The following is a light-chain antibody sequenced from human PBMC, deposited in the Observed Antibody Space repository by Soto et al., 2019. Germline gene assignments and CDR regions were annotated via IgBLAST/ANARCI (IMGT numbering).Light chain of an antibody. CDR2: SNN. Sequence: QSVLTQPPSAYGTPGQRVTISCSGSSSNIGSNTANWYQQLPGTAPKLLIYSNNRRPSGVPDRFSGSKSGTSASLAISGLQSEDEADYYCAAWDDSLNGTVFGGGTKLTVL. CDR1: SSNIGSNT. CDR3: AAWDDSLNGTV. V-gene: IGLV1-44*01. J-gene: IGLJ2*01.